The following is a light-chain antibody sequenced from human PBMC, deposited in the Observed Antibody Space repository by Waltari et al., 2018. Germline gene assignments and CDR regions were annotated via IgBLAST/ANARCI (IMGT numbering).Light chain of an antibody. CDR2: FAS. V-gene: IGKV2-28*01. CDR1: QSLLHPNGHKY. Sequence: EIVMTPSPLSLSVTPGEPASISCTASQSLLHPNGHKYLDWYLQKPGQSPQLLIYFASNRAPGVPDRFSGSESGTLCMLRISRVEAEDVGVYYCMQALQTPITFGQGTRLDIK. CDR3: MQALQTPIT. J-gene: IGKJ5*01.